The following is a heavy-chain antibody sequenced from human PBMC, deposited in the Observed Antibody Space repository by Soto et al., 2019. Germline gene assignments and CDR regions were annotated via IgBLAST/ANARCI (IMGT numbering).Heavy chain of an antibody. J-gene: IGHJ4*02. V-gene: IGHV1-18*01. CDR3: ARDLPLVVPSAMPLGNFDY. CDR1: GYNFTSYG. Sequence: ASVKVSCKASGYNFTSYGISWVRQAPGQGLEWMGWISAYNGNTNYAQKLHGRVTMTTDTSTSTAYLELRSMGSDDTAVYYCARDLPLVVPSAMPLGNFDYWGQGTLVTVSS. CDR2: ISAYNGNT. D-gene: IGHD2-2*01.